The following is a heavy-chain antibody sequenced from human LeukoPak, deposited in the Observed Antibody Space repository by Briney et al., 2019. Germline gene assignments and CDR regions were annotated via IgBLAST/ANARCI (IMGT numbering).Heavy chain of an antibody. Sequence: RTGGSLRLSCAASGSTFSNYYMSWIRQAPGKGLEWVSYINTIGTTIYYADSLKGRFTISRDNAKNSLSLQMDSLRAEDTAVYYCARGDFGRYAFDFWGQGTMVTVSS. CDR1: GSTFSNYY. V-gene: IGHV3-11*01. CDR3: ARGDFGRYAFDF. J-gene: IGHJ3*01. CDR2: INTIGTTI. D-gene: IGHD2/OR15-2a*01.